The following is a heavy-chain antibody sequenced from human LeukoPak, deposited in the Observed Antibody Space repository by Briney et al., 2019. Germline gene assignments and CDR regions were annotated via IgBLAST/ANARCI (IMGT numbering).Heavy chain of an antibody. D-gene: IGHD3-22*01. Sequence: SVKVSCKASGGTFSSYAISWVRQAPGQGLEWMGGIIPIFGTANYAQKFQGGVTITADESTSTAYMELSSLRSEDTAVYYCARDREYYDSSGYLDYWGQGALVTVSS. J-gene: IGHJ4*02. CDR1: GGTFSSYA. CDR3: ARDREYYDSSGYLDY. CDR2: IIPIFGTA. V-gene: IGHV1-69*01.